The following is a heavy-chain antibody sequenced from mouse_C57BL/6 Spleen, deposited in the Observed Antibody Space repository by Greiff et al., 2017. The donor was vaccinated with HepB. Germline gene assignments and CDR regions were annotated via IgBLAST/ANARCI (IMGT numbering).Heavy chain of an antibody. V-gene: IGHV1-81*01. D-gene: IGHD2-3*01. Sequence: VKLQQSGAELARPGASVKLSCKASGYTFTSYGISWVKQRTGQGLEWIGEIYPRSGNTYYNEKFKGKATLTADKSSSTAYMELRSLTSEDSAVYFCARVWDYDGYYAMDYWGQGTSVTVSS. J-gene: IGHJ4*01. CDR2: IYPRSGNT. CDR3: ARVWDYDGYYAMDY. CDR1: GYTFTSYG.